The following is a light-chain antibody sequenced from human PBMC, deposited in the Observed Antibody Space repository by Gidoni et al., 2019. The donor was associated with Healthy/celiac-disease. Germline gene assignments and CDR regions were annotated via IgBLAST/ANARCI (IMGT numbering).Light chain of an antibody. V-gene: IGKV2-28*01. CDR3: MQALQTPLT. CDR1: QSLLHSNGYNY. J-gene: IGKJ3*01. Sequence: DIVMTQSPLSLPVTPGEPASISCRSSQSLLHSNGYNYLDWYLQKPGQSPQLLIYLGSNRASGVPDRFSDSGSGTDFTLKISRVEAEDVGVYYCMQALQTPLTFGPXTKVDIK. CDR2: LGS.